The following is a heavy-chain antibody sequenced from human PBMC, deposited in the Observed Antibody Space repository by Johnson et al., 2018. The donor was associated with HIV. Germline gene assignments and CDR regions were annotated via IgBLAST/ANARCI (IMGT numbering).Heavy chain of an antibody. J-gene: IGHJ3*02. CDR1: GFTFSGSA. V-gene: IGHV3-73*01. Sequence: VQLVESGGGLVQPGGSLKLSCAASGFTFSGSAIHWVRQASGKGLEWVGRIRSKANSYATAYAASVKGRFTISRDNSKNTLYLQMGSLRAEDMAVYYCARERKYFIAFDIWGQGTMVTVSS. D-gene: IGHD3-9*01. CDR2: IRSKANSYAT. CDR3: ARERKYFIAFDI.